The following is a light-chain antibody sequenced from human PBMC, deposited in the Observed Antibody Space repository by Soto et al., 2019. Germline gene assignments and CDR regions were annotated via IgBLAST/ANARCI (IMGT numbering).Light chain of an antibody. Sequence: QSSLTQAASVSGSPGQSITISCTGTSSDVGGYNYFAWYQQYPGKAPKLMIYDVSNRTSGVSNRFSGSKSGNTAYLTISGLQAEDEADYYCRSYTGSSTLVFGGWTKLTVL. V-gene: IGLV2-14*01. J-gene: IGLJ2*01. CDR1: SSDVGGYNY. CDR2: DVS. CDR3: RSYTGSSTLV.